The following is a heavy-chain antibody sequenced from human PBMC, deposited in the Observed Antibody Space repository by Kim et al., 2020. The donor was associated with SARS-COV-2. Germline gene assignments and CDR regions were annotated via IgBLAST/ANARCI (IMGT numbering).Heavy chain of an antibody. CDR2: IYYSGST. CDR1: GGSISSGGYY. J-gene: IGHJ5*02. Sequence: SETLSLTCTVSGGSISSGGYYWSWIRQHPGKGLEWIGYIYYSGSTYYNPSLKSRVTISVDTSKNQFSLKLSSVTAADTAVYYCARDRAMVRGVMRFRWFGPWGQGTLVTVSS. V-gene: IGHV4-31*03. CDR3: ARDRAMVRGVMRFRWFGP. D-gene: IGHD3-10*01.